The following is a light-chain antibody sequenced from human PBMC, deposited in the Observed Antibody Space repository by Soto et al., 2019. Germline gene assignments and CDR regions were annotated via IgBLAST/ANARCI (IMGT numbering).Light chain of an antibody. CDR3: QTWGTGIEV. Sequence: QPVLTQSPSASASLGASVKLTCTLSSGHSSYVIAWHQQQPEKGPRYLMKLNSDGRHSKGDGIPDRFSGSSSGAERYLTISSLQSEDEADYYCQTWGTGIEVFGTGTKLTVL. CDR1: SGHSSYV. V-gene: IGLV4-69*01. J-gene: IGLJ1*01. CDR2: LNSDGRH.